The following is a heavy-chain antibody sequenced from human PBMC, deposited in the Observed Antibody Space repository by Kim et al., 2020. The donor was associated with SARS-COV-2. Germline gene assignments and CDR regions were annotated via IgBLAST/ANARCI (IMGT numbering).Heavy chain of an antibody. CDR3: ATRSYWHYASCDP. V-gene: IGHV4-59*08. CDR2: IYYSGRT. D-gene: IGHD1-7*01. J-gene: IGHJ5*02. CDR1: GGSISSYY. Sequence: SETLSLTCTVSGGSISSYYWGWIRQPPGKGLEWLGYIYYSGRTNYNPSLKNRITISVDTSKNQFSLKQISVTAADTAVYYCATRSYWHYASCDPWGKAT.